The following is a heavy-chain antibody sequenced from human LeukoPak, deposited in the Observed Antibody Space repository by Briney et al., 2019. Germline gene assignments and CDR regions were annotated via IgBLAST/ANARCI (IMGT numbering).Heavy chain of an antibody. V-gene: IGHV3-33*01. J-gene: IGHJ4*02. Sequence: GRSLRLSCAASGFTFSSYGMHWVLQAPGKGLEWVAVIWYDGSNKYYAGSVKGRFTIPRDNSKNTLYLQMNSLRAEDTAVYYCARDEHDYVWGSYRYIGYWGQGTLVTVSS. CDR3: ARDEHDYVWGSYRYIGY. D-gene: IGHD3-16*02. CDR1: GFTFSSYG. CDR2: IWYDGSNK.